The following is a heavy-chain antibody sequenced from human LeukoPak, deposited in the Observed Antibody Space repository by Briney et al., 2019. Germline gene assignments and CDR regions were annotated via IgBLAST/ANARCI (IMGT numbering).Heavy chain of an antibody. D-gene: IGHD2-2*01. Sequence: PTGGSLRLSCAASGFTFSSYRMNWVRQAPGKGLEWVSYISSSSSTIYYADSVKGRFTISRDNAKNSLYLQMNSLRAEDTAVYYCAKDLLVVPAAAKEPFDYWGQGTLVTVSS. V-gene: IGHV3-48*01. CDR1: GFTFSSYR. J-gene: IGHJ4*02. CDR3: AKDLLVVPAAAKEPFDY. CDR2: ISSSSSTI.